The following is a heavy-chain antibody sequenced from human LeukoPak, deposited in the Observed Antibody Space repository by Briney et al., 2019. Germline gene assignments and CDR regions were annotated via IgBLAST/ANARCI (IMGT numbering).Heavy chain of an antibody. CDR2: ISGSNGNT. D-gene: IGHD1-26*01. CDR1: GYTFTRYG. CDR3: ARSGRGTYNYFDY. V-gene: IGHV1-18*01. Sequence: ASVKVSCKASGYTFTRYGMSWVRQAPGQGLEWMGWISGSNGNTNYAQKLQGRVTMTTGTSTGTAYMELRSLRSDDTAVYYCARSGRGTYNYFDYWGQGTLVTVSS. J-gene: IGHJ4*02.